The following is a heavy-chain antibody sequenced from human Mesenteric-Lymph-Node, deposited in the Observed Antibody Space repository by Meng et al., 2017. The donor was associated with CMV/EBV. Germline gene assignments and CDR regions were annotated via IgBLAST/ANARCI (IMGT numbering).Heavy chain of an antibody. J-gene: IGHJ3*02. CDR1: GFTFRSYA. V-gene: IGHV3-30-3*01. CDR2: ISYDGTNT. CDR3: ARVSGSRFWLYDAFDM. Sequence: GGSLRLSCAASGFTFRSYAMHWVRQAPGKGLEWVADISYDGTNTCYADSVQGRFTISRDNSKSTMFLQMNSLRPEDTALYYCARVSGSRFWLYDAFDMWGQGTTVTVSS. D-gene: IGHD2-2*02.